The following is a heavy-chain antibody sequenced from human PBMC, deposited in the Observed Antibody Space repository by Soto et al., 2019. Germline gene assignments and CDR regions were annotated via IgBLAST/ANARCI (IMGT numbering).Heavy chain of an antibody. CDR2: IWYDGSNK. CDR3: ARDFTPNDSYDFWSGGSRPNTGTFDP. J-gene: IGHJ5*02. Sequence: QVQLVESGGGVVQPGRSLRLSCAASGFTFSSYGMHWVRQAPGKGLEGVAVIWYDGSNKYYADSVKGRFIISRDNSKNTLYLQMNSLRAEDTAVYYCARDFTPNDSYDFWSGGSRPNTGTFDPWGQGTLVTVSS. V-gene: IGHV3-33*01. D-gene: IGHD3-3*01. CDR1: GFTFSSYG.